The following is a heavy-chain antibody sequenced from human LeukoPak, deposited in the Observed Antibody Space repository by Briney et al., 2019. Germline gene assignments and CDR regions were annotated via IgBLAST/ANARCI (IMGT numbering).Heavy chain of an antibody. Sequence: GEPLKISCKGSGYSFTSYWIGWVRQMPGKGLEWMGIIYPGDSDTRYSPSFQGQVTISADKSISTAYLQWSSLKASDTAMYYCARAPSARSTYFDYWGQGTLVTVSS. CDR1: GYSFTSYW. CDR3: ARAPSARSTYFDY. V-gene: IGHV5-51*01. J-gene: IGHJ4*02. CDR2: IYPGDSDT. D-gene: IGHD5/OR15-5a*01.